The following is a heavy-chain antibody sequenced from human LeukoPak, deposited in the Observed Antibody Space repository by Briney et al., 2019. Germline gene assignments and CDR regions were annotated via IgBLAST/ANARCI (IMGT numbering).Heavy chain of an antibody. D-gene: IGHD3-22*01. CDR3: GRGRLPTIGVVNPSYYFDY. CDR2: INPNSGGT. V-gene: IGHV1-2*02. J-gene: IGHJ4*02. CDR1: GYTFTDYY. Sequence: ASVKVSCKASGYTFTDYYMHWVRQAPGQGLEWMGWINPNSGGTNYAQKLQGRVTVTWDTSISTAYMDLSSLRSDDTAVYYCGRGRLPTIGVVNPSYYFDYWGQGTLVTVSS.